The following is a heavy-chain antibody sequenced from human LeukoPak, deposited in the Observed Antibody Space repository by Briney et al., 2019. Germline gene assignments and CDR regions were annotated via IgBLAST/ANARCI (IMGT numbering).Heavy chain of an antibody. V-gene: IGHV3-23*01. J-gene: IGHJ4*02. CDR1: GFSFRDYA. CDR3: AKDTPLTAYTSGWSNDCFDY. CDR2: VSGGAEAT. Sequence: GGSLRLSCAASGFSFRDYAMTWVRQAPGKGLEWVSTVSGGAEATYYADSVKGRFAISRDNSKSALYLQMNSLRAEDTAIYYCAKDTPLTAYTSGWSNDCFDYWGQGTLVTVSS. D-gene: IGHD6-19*01.